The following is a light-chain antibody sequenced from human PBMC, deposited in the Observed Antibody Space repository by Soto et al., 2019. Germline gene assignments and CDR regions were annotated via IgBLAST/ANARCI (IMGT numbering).Light chain of an antibody. CDR3: SSKRDSSTLFV. J-gene: IGLJ1*01. V-gene: IGLV2-14*01. Sequence: QSALTQPASVSGSPGQSITISCTGTSSDVGAYNYVSWYQHHPGKVPKLLTYEVTNRPSGVSDRFSGSKSGNTASLTIPGLQAEDEADYYCSSKRDSSTLFVFGTGTKVTVL. CDR2: EVT. CDR1: SSDVGAYNY.